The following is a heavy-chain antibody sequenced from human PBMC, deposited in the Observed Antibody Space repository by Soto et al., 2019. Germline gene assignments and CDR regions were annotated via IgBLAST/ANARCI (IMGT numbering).Heavy chain of an antibody. J-gene: IGHJ5*02. Sequence: EVQLVESGGGLVQPGGSLRLSCAASGFTFSSYSMNWVRQAPGKGLEWVAYISSSSSTIYYADSVKGRFTISRDNAKKSLYLQMNSLRDEDTAVYYCARVGQQLARGVTGPDPWGQGTLVTVSS. CDR1: GFTFSSYS. V-gene: IGHV3-48*02. CDR2: ISSSSSTI. CDR3: ARVGQQLARGVTGPDP. D-gene: IGHD6-13*01.